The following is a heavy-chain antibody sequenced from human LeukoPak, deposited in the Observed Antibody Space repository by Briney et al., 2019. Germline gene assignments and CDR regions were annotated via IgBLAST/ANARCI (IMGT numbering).Heavy chain of an antibody. CDR3: TTERVDFDWLLIY. CDR1: GFTFSNAW. J-gene: IGHJ4*02. D-gene: IGHD3-9*01. Sequence: PGGSLRLSCAAPGFTFSNAWMSWVRQAPGKGLEWVGRIKSKTDGGTTDYAAPVKGRFTISRDDSKNTLYLQMNSLKTEDTAVYYCTTERVDFDWLLIYWGQGTLVTVSS. V-gene: IGHV3-15*01. CDR2: IKSKTDGGTT.